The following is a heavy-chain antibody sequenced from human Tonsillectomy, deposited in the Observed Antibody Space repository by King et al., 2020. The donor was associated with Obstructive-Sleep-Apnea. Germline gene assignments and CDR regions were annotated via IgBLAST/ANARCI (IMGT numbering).Heavy chain of an antibody. CDR1: GFTFSRYL. J-gene: IGHJ4*02. D-gene: IGHD2-15*01. CDR2: INRDGNST. V-gene: IGHV3-74*01. Sequence: VQLVESGGGLVQPGGSLRLSCSASGFTFSRYLMPWVRQAPGKGLVCVSRINRDGNSTDYEASVKGRSTISSDNAKNTLYMHMNSLRAEDTALYYCHTASGVFDYWGQGTLVTVSS. CDR3: HTASGVFDY.